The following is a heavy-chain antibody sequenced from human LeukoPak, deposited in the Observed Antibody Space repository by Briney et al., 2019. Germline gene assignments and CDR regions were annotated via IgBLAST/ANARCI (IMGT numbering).Heavy chain of an antibody. V-gene: IGHV4-39*07. Sequence: SETLSLTCNVSGGSISSGRYYWSWIRQPAGKGLEWIGSIYYSGSTYYNPSLKSRVTISVDTSNNHFSLKLRSVTAADTAVYYCARVCSGCYDAFDIWGQGTMVTVSS. D-gene: IGHD2-15*01. J-gene: IGHJ3*02. CDR2: IYYSGST. CDR1: GGSISSGRYY. CDR3: ARVCSGCYDAFDI.